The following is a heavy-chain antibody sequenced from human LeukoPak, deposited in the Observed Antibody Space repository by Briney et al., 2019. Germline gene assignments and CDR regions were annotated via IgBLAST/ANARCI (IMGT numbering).Heavy chain of an antibody. CDR2: ISYDGSNK. CDR3: ATGYSAWSFGY. J-gene: IGHJ4*02. V-gene: IGHV3-30-3*01. D-gene: IGHD6-19*01. CDR1: GVTFSSFA. Sequence: GGSLRLSCTASGVTFSSFAMYWVRQAPGKGLDWVADISYDGSNKYYADSVKGRFTISRDNSKNTLYLQMNSLRAEDTAMYFCATGYSAWSFGYWGQGTLVTVSS.